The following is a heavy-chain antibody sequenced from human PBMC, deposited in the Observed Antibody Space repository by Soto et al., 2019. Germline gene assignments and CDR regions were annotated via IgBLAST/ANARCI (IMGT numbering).Heavy chain of an antibody. J-gene: IGHJ3*02. CDR1: GFTFSSYS. Sequence: GGSLRLSCAASGFTFSSYSMNWVRQSPGKGLEWVSSISRSAGNTYYADSVKGRFTISRDNAKNSMYLQMNSLRAEDTAVYYCARDQVPGLDAFDIWGQGTMVTVS. CDR2: ISRSAGNT. V-gene: IGHV3-21*01. CDR3: ARDQVPGLDAFDI.